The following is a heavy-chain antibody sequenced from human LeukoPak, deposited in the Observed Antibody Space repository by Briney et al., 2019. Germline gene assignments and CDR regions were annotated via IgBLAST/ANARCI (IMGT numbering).Heavy chain of an antibody. J-gene: IGHJ4*02. CDR1: GYTFTNYG. V-gene: IGHV1-18*01. CDR3: ARDYCSGSYYGDY. D-gene: IGHD1-26*01. CDR2: ISAYNGNT. Sequence: ASVKVSCKASGYTFTNYGITWVRQAPGQGLEWMGWISAYNGNTNYAQNLQGRVTMTTETSTSTAYMELRGLRSDDTAVYYCARDYCSGSYYGDYWGQGTLVTVSS.